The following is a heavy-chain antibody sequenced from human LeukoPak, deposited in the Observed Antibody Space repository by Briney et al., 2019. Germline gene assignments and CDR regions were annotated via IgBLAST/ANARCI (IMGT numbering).Heavy chain of an antibody. Sequence: GGALRLSCAASGFTFSGYSMNWVRQAPGKGLEWVSSISSSSSYIYYADSVKGRFTISRDNAKNSLYLQMNSLRAEDTAVYYCARSVTVSSPPGYWGQGTLVTVSS. CDR1: GFTFSGYS. CDR2: ISSSSSYI. J-gene: IGHJ4*02. V-gene: IGHV3-21*01. D-gene: IGHD4-17*01. CDR3: ARSVTVSSPPGY.